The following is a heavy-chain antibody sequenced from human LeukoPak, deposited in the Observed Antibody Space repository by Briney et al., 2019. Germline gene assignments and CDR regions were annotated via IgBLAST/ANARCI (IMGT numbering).Heavy chain of an antibody. J-gene: IGHJ5*01. CDR1: GDSASSNSAA. Sequence: SQTPSLTSAISGDSASSNSAAWNCIRQSPSRGLEWLGRTYYRSKWNNDYAGSVKSRITINPNTTKNQYSLQLNSVTPENTAVYYCARDRGGGFDFGCQGTLVIVSS. V-gene: IGHV6-1*01. D-gene: IGHD3-16*01. CDR3: ARDRGGGFDF. CDR2: TYYRSKWNN.